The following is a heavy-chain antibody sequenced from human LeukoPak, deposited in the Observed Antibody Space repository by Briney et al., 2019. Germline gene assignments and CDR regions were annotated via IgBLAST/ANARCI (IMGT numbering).Heavy chain of an antibody. CDR3: AKSVITFGGVIGKFDY. D-gene: IGHD3-16*02. CDR1: GFTFSNYA. Sequence: GGSPRLSCVASGFTFSNYAMSWVRQAPGKGLEWVSGISVSGGSTYYADSVRGRFTISRDNSKNTLYLQMNSLRAEDTAVYYCAKSVITFGGVIGKFDYWGQGTLVTVSS. V-gene: IGHV3-23*01. J-gene: IGHJ4*02. CDR2: ISVSGGST.